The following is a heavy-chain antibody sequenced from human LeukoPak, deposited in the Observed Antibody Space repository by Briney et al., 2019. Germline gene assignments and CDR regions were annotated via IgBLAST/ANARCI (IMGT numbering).Heavy chain of an antibody. CDR3: ARRGYSNTWYYDS. J-gene: IGHJ4*02. V-gene: IGHV7-4-1*02. CDR1: GYTFTSFG. CDR2: INTNAGNS. Sequence: WASVKVSCKTSGYTFTSFGICWVRQAPGQGLEWMGWINTNAGNSTYAQGFTGRFVFSLDTSVTTAYLQISGLKAEDTAVYYCARRGYSNTWYYDSWGQGTLVTVSS. D-gene: IGHD6-13*01.